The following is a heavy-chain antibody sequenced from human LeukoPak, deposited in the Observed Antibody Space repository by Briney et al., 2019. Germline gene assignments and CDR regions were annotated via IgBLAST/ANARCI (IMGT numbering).Heavy chain of an antibody. J-gene: IGHJ4*02. CDR3: AEAGVVVRAAAGH. CDR1: GFTFSSYA. CDR2: ISGSGGST. V-gene: IGHV3-23*01. Sequence: TGGSLRLSCAASGFTFSSYAMSWVRQSPGKGLEWVTAISGSGGSTYYADSVKGRFTISRDNSKNTLYLQMNSLRAEDRAVYYCAEAGVVVRAAAGHWGQGTLVTVSS. D-gene: IGHD2-2*01.